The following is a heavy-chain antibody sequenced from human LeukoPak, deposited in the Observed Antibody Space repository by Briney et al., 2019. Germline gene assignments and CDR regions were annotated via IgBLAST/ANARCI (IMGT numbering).Heavy chain of an antibody. V-gene: IGHV3-11*05. CDR1: GLTFSDNY. CDR3: ARAPISGWYYFDY. J-gene: IGHJ4*02. D-gene: IGHD6-19*01. Sequence: PGRSLRLSCAASGLTFSDNYMSWVRQAPGKGLEWVSFISSSNSYTNYADSVKGRFTISRDNAENSLYLQMNSLRAEDTAVYYCARAPISGWYYFDYWGQGTLVTVPS. CDR2: ISSSNSYT.